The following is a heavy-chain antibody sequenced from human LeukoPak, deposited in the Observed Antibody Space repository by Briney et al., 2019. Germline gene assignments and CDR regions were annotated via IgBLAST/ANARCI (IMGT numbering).Heavy chain of an antibody. CDR1: GFTFSDYY. D-gene: IGHD6-19*01. Sequence: PGGSLRLSCSASGFTFSDYYMSWLRQAPGKGVEWISYISSSGSNIFYADSVKGRFTISRDNAKNSVFLQMNSLRAEDTAVYYCARDIWLGPSVEYWGQGTLVTVSS. V-gene: IGHV3-11*01. CDR3: ARDIWLGPSVEY. J-gene: IGHJ4*02. CDR2: ISSSGSNI.